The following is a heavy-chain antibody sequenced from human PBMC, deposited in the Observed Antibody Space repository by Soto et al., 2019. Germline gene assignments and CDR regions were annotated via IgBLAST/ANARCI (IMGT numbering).Heavy chain of an antibody. CDR1: GGSMSSYY. CDR2: IYYSGST. D-gene: IGHD6-6*01. V-gene: IGHV4-59*08. CDR3: AGSTLLFYSSSSLGEFDP. J-gene: IGHJ5*02. Sequence: PSETLSLTCTVSGGSMSSYYWSWIRQPPGKGLEWIGYIYYSGSTNYNPSLKSRVTISVDTSKNQFSLKLSSVTAADTAVYYCAGSTLLFYSSSSLGEFDPWGQGTLVTVSS.